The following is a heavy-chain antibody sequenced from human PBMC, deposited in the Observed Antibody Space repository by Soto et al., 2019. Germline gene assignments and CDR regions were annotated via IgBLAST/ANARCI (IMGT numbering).Heavy chain of an antibody. J-gene: IGHJ4*02. CDR3: ARGTGGYGTYFDY. CDR2: IYYSGST. CDR1: GGSISSYY. V-gene: IGHV4-59*01. D-gene: IGHD5-12*01. Sequence: PSETLSLTCTVSGGSISSYYWSWIRQPPGKGLEWIGYIYYSGSTNYNPSLKSRVTISVDTSKNQFSLKLSSVTAADTAVYYCARGTGGYGTYFDYWGQGTLVTVSS.